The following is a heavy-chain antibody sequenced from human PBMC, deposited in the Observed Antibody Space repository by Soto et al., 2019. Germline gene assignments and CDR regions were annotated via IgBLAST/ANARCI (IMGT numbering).Heavy chain of an antibody. CDR1: GFTFSSYW. D-gene: IGHD3-22*01. CDR3: ARVVRYYIGRRYYYDSSGYLEAFDI. CDR2: INTDGSGT. Sequence: GGSLRLSCAASGFTFSSYWMHWVRQAPGKGLVWVSRINTDGSGTTYADSVKGRFTISRDNAKNLVYLQMNSLRAEDTAVYYCARVVRYYIGRRYYYDSSGYLEAFDIWGQGTMVTVSS. V-gene: IGHV3-74*01. J-gene: IGHJ3*02.